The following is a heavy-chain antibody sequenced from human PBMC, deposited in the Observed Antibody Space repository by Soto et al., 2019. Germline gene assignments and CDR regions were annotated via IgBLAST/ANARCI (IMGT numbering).Heavy chain of an antibody. CDR3: AREGYCGGDCYSSAFGI. V-gene: IGHV4-31*03. Sequence: SETLSLTCTVSGGSISSGGYYWGWISQHPGKGLEWIGYIYYSGSTYYNPSLKSRVTISVDTSKNQFSLKLSSVTAADTAVYYCAREGYCGGDCYSSAFGIWGQGTMVT. J-gene: IGHJ3*02. D-gene: IGHD2-21*02. CDR1: GGSISSGGYY. CDR2: IYYSGST.